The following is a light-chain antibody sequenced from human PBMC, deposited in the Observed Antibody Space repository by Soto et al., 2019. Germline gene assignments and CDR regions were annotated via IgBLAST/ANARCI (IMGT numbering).Light chain of an antibody. CDR2: DAS. CDR3: QQRSNWRPT. J-gene: IGKJ4*01. CDR1: QSVSSN. V-gene: IGKV3-11*01. Sequence: EIVMTQSPATLSVSPGERATLSCRASQSVSSNLAWYQQKPGQAPRLLIYDASNRATGIPARFSGSGSGTDFTLTISSLELEDFAVYYCQQRSNWRPTLGAGTRVDI.